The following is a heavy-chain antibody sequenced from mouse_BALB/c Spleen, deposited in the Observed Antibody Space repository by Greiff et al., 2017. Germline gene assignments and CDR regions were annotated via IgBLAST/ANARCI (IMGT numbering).Heavy chain of an antibody. D-gene: IGHD2-4*01. CDR3: ARWGLRHYAMDY. J-gene: IGHJ4*01. Sequence: EVNLVESGGGLVQPGGSRKLSCAASGFTFSSFGMHWVRQAPEKGLEWVAYISSGSSTIYYADTVKGRFTISRDNPKNTLFLQMTSLRSEDTAMYYCARWGLRHYAMDYWGQGTSVTVSS. CDR2: ISSGSSTI. V-gene: IGHV5-17*02. CDR1: GFTFSSFG.